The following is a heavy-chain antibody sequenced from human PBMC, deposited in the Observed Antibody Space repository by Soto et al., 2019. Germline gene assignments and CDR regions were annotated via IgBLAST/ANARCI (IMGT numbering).Heavy chain of an antibody. Sequence: SETLSHTWTVSGGSVSRNIYFWVWIRQPPGKGLEWIANIFYSGSAYYNPSLKSRITISVDTSKNQFSLRLSSVTAADTAVYYCARQAGGGRHYYGMDVWGQGTTVTVSS. CDR2: IFYSGSA. CDR1: GGSVSRNIYF. V-gene: IGHV4-39*01. D-gene: IGHD2-15*01. CDR3: ARQAGGGRHYYGMDV. J-gene: IGHJ6*02.